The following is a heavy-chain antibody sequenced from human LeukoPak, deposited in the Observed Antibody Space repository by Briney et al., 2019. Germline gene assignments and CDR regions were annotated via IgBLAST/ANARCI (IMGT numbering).Heavy chain of an antibody. V-gene: IGHV3-30*02. CDR3: AKGTEIFWSGYWLDY. CDR1: GFTFSSYG. J-gene: IGHJ4*02. Sequence: GGSLRLSCAASGFTFSSYGMHWVRQAPGKGLEWVAFIRYDGSNKYYADSVKGRFTISRDNSKNTLYLQMNSLRAEDTAVYYCAKGTEIFWSGYWLDYWGQGTLVTVSS. CDR2: IRYDGSNK. D-gene: IGHD3-3*01.